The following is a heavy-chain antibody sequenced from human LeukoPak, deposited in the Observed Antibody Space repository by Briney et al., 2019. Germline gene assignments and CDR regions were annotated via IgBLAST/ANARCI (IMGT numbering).Heavy chain of an antibody. CDR3: ARGTIFGVVISWFDP. CDR1: GGSISSSSYY. D-gene: IGHD3-3*01. CDR2: IYYSGST. V-gene: IGHV4-39*01. J-gene: IGHJ5*02. Sequence: NPSETLSLTCTVSGGSISSSSYYWGWIRQPPGKGLEWIGSIYYSGSTYYNPSLKSRVTISVDTSKNQFSLKLSSVTAADTAVYYCARGTIFGVVISWFDPWGQGTLVAVSS.